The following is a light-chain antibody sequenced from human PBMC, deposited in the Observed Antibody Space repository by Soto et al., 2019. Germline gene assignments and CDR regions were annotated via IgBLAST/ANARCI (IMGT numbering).Light chain of an antibody. V-gene: IGKV1-27*01. CDR1: QGISNY. CDR2: AAS. Sequence: DIQMTQSPSSLSASVGDRVTITCRASQGISNYLAWYQQKPGKVPKLLIYAASPLQSGFPSRFSGSGSGTDFTLTISSLQPADVATYYCQKYNSAPRAFGQGTKVEIK. CDR3: QKYNSAPRA. J-gene: IGKJ1*01.